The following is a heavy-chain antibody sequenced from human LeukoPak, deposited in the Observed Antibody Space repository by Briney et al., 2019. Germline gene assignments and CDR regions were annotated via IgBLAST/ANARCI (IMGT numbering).Heavy chain of an antibody. CDR3: ARLIAVAGTDFDY. CDR1: GGSVSSGSYC. V-gene: IGHV4-61*01. J-gene: IGHJ4*02. D-gene: IGHD6-19*01. CDR2: IYYSGST. Sequence: SETLSLTCTVSGGSVSSGSYCWSWIRQPPGKGLEWIGYIYYSGSTNYNPSLKSRVTISVDTSKNQFSLKLSSVTAADTAVYYCARLIAVAGTDFDYWGQGTLVTVSS.